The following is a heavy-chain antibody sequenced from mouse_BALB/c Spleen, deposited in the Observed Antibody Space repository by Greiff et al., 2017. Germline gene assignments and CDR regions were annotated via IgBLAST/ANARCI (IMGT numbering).Heavy chain of an antibody. CDR1: GFTFSSYT. J-gene: IGHJ4*01. CDR2: ISNGGGST. Sequence: EVKLMESGGGLVQPGGSLKLSCAASGFTFSSYTMSWVRQTPEKRLEWVAYISNGGGSTYYPATVKGRFTISRDNAKNTLYLQMSSLKSEDTAMYYCARDGNYLSMDYWGQGTSVTVSS. D-gene: IGHD2-1*01. CDR3: ARDGNYLSMDY. V-gene: IGHV5-12-2*01.